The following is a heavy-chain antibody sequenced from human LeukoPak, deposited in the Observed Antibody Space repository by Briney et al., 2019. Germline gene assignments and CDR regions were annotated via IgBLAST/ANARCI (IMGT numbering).Heavy chain of an antibody. CDR3: AREWTEVGCGGDCYGSGMDV. CDR2: INPSGGST. D-gene: IGHD2-21*02. CDR1: GCTFTSYY. Sequence: ASVKVSCKASGCTFTSYYMHWVRQAPGQGLEWMGIINPSGGSTSYAQKFQGRVTMTRDTSTSTVYMELSSLRSEDTAVYYCAREWTEVGCGGDCYGSGMDVWGQGTTVTVSS. V-gene: IGHV1-46*01. J-gene: IGHJ6*02.